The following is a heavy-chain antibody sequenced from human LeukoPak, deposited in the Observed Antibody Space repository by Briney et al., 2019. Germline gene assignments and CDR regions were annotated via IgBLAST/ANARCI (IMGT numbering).Heavy chain of an antibody. J-gene: IGHJ4*02. CDR3: ARSFIAAAGKPFDY. D-gene: IGHD6-13*01. CDR2: INHSGSA. CDR1: GGSFSGYY. V-gene: IGHV4-34*01. Sequence: SETLSLTCAVYGGSFSGYYWSWIRQPPGKGLEWIGEINHSGSANYNPSLKSRVTISVDTSKNQFSLKLSSVTAADTAVYYCARSFIAAAGKPFDYWGQGTLVTVSS.